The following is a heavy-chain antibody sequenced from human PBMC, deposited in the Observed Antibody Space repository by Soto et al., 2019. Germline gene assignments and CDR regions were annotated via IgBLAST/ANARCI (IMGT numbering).Heavy chain of an antibody. J-gene: IGHJ4*02. CDR1: GFTFSSFT. CDR3: ARPVRGYRGYDLLCDY. Sequence: VQLVESGGGVVQPGRSLRLSCAASGFTFSSFTMHWVRQAPGKGLEWVASISNDGSTKYYADSVKGRFSISRDNSRDTLYLQVNSLTGEDTAVYYCARPVRGYRGYDLLCDYWGQGTLVTVSS. V-gene: IGHV3-30*04. CDR2: ISNDGSTK. D-gene: IGHD5-12*01.